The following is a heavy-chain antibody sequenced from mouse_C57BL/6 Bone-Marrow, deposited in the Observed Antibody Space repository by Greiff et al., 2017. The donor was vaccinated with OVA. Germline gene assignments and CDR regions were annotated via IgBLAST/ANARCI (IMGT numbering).Heavy chain of an antibody. Sequence: QVQLQQPGAELVKPGASVKLSCKASGYTFTSYWMQWVKQRPGQGLEWIGEIDPSDSYTNYNQKFKGKATLTVDTSSSTAYMQLSSLTSEDSAVYYCARRGDYAPFAYWGQGTLVTVSA. CDR1: GYTFTSYW. J-gene: IGHJ3*01. V-gene: IGHV1-50*01. D-gene: IGHD2-4*01. CDR3: ARRGDYAPFAY. CDR2: IDPSDSYT.